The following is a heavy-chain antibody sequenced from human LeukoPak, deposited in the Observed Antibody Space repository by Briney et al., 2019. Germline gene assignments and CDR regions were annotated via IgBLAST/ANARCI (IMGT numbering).Heavy chain of an antibody. Sequence: ASVKVSCKASGSTFTSYDINWVRQASGQGLEWMGWMNPNSGVTGYAQKFQGRVSMTRDTSISTAYMELSSLRSEDTAVYYCARGPIYPTSGDYPNYYFDYWGRGTLVTVSS. D-gene: IGHD1-1*01. CDR3: ARGPIYPTSGDYPNYYFDY. J-gene: IGHJ4*02. CDR2: MNPNSGVT. CDR1: GSTFTSYD. V-gene: IGHV1-8*01.